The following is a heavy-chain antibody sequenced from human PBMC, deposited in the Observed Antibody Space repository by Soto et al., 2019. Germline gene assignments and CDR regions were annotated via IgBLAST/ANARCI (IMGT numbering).Heavy chain of an antibody. CDR3: AKYGIMITFGDFCYFDN. Sequence: GGSLRLSCAASGFTFSRYGIHWVRQAPGKGLEWVAVISYVGRNEYYADSLKGRFTISRDNPKNPLYLQMNSRRAEDTAVYYCAKYGIMITFGDFCYFDNWGRGNLVTVSS. J-gene: IGHJ4*02. CDR1: GFTFSRYG. D-gene: IGHD3-16*01. V-gene: IGHV3-30*18. CDR2: ISYVGRNE.